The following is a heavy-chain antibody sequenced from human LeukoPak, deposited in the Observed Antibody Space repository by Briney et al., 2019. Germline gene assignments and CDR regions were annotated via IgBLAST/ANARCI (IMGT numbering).Heavy chain of an antibody. CDR3: ARRPPGSSGWYFQH. V-gene: IGHV4-59*08. CDR1: VGSFSGYY. Sequence: SETLSLTCAVYVGSFSGYYWSWIRQPPGKGLEWIGYIYYSGSTNYNPSLKSRVTISVDTSKNQFSLKLSSVTAADTAVYYCARRPPGSSGWYFQHWGQGTLVTVSS. D-gene: IGHD6-19*01. J-gene: IGHJ1*01. CDR2: IYYSGST.